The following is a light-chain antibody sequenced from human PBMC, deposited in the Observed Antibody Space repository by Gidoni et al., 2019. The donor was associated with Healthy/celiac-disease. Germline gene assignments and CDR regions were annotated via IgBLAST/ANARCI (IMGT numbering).Light chain of an antibody. CDR1: SSDVGGYNY. CDR3: SSYTSSSTLRV. J-gene: IGLJ3*02. V-gene: IGLV2-14*01. CDR2: EVS. Sequence: QSALTQPASVSGPPGQSLPISCTGTSSDVGGYNYVSWYQPHPGKAPNLMIYEVSNRPSGVANRFSGSKSGNTASLTISGLQAEDEADYYCSSYTSSSTLRVFGGGTKLTVL.